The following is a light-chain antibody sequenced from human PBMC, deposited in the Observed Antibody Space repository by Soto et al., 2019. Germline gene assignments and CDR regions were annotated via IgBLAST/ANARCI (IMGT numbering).Light chain of an antibody. Sequence: DIQMTQSPSTLSASVGDRVTITCRASQSISSWLAWYQQKPGKAPKLLIYKASSLESGVPSRFGGSGSGTEFTLTISSLQPDDFATYCCQQYNSYPTFGGGTKVEIK. V-gene: IGKV1-5*03. CDR1: QSISSW. J-gene: IGKJ4*01. CDR2: KAS. CDR3: QQYNSYPT.